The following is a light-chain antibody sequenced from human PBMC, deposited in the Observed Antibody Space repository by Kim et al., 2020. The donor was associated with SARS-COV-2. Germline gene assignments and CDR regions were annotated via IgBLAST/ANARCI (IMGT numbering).Light chain of an antibody. Sequence: EIVLTQSPATLSLSPGEGATLSCRASESISTNFLAWYQQLPGQAPRLLIFATSTRATGVPDRFSGSGSDTDFTLTISRLEPEDFAVYYCQQYDNAPLTFGGGTKLEI. CDR3: QQYDNAPLT. J-gene: IGKJ4*01. CDR1: ESISTNF. V-gene: IGKV3-20*01. CDR2: ATS.